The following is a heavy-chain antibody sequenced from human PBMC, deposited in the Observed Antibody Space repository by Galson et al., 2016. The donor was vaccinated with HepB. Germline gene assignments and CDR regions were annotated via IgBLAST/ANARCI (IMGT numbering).Heavy chain of an antibody. CDR1: GFTFSSYW. Sequence: SLRLSCAASGFTFSSYWMHWVRQVPGKGLVMVARTNTDGSDTGYADSVKGRFSISRDSAKNTLYLQMNTLRAEDTAVYYCARDYLTYTGSYLYSWGQGTLVTVSS. J-gene: IGHJ4*02. V-gene: IGHV3-74*01. CDR2: TNTDGSDT. CDR3: ARDYLTYTGSYLYS. D-gene: IGHD1-26*01.